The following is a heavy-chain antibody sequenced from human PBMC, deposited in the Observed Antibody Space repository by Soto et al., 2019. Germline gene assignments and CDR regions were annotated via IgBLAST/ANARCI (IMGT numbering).Heavy chain of an antibody. V-gene: IGHV4-31*03. D-gene: IGHD6-13*01. CDR1: GGSISSGGYY. J-gene: IGHJ4*02. Sequence: SETLSLTCTVSGGSISSGGYYWSWIRQHPGKGLEWIGYIYYSGSTYYNPSLKSRVTISVDTSKNQFSLKLSSVTAAYTAVYYCARGSVSSWYFDYWGQGTLVTVSS. CDR2: IYYSGST. CDR3: ARGSVSSWYFDY.